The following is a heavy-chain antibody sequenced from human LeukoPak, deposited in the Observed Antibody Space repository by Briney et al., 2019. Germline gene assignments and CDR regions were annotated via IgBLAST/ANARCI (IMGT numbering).Heavy chain of an antibody. D-gene: IGHD6-13*01. CDR2: IRSDGSNK. CDR3: AKVDSSWHYFDY. CDR1: GFTLSLYG. Sequence: GGSLRLSCAAPGFTLSLYGMHWVRQAPGKGLEWVAFIRSDGSNKYYADSVKGRFTISRDDSKNTLYLQMNSLTPEDTAMYYCAKVDSSWHYFDYWGQGTLVTVSS. J-gene: IGHJ4*02. V-gene: IGHV3-30*02.